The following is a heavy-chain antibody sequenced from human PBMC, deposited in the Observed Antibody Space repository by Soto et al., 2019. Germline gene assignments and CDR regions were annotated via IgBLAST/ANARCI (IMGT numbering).Heavy chain of an antibody. V-gene: IGHV4-61*01. CDR3: ERLNPRRYFDY. CDR2: IYYSGST. J-gene: IGHJ4*02. Sequence: NPSETLSLTCTVSGGSVSSGSNYWSWIRQPPGKGLEWIGYIYYSGSTNYNPSLKSRVTISVDTSKNQFSLKLSSVTAADTAVYYCERLNPRRYFDYSGQGPLVTVYS. CDR1: GGSVSSGSNY.